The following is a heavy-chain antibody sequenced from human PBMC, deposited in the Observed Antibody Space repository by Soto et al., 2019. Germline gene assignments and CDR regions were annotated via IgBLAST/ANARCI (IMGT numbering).Heavy chain of an antibody. CDR2: ISYDGNVK. Sequence: GGSLRLSCAASGFSFSNHGMQWVRQAPGKGLEWVAVISYDGNVKYYTDSVKGRFTISRDNSQSTLFLQMDSLRPEDAAVYYCAKDLKVSGGFHGSLNYYYGMDVWGQ. CDR3: AKDLKVSGGFHGSLNYYYGMDV. D-gene: IGHD3-10*01. V-gene: IGHV3-30*18. J-gene: IGHJ6*02. CDR1: GFSFSNHG.